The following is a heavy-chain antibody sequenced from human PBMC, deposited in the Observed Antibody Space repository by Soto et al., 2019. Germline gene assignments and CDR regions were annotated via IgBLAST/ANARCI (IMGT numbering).Heavy chain of an antibody. J-gene: IGHJ5*02. CDR3: AGGTYSSGWSNWFDP. V-gene: IGHV4-34*01. CDR2: INHSGST. CDR1: GGSFSGYY. Sequence: PSETLSLTCAVYGGSFSGYYWSWIRQPPGKGLEWIGEINHSGSTNYNPSLKSRVTISVDTSKNQFSLKLSSVTAADTAVYYCAGGTYSSGWSNWFDPWGQGTLVTVSS. D-gene: IGHD6-19*01.